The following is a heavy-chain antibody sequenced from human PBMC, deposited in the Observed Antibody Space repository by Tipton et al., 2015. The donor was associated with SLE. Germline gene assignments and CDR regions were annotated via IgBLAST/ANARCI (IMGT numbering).Heavy chain of an antibody. CDR2: INHSGST. CDR3: ARQYSSSGFNRFDP. V-gene: IGHV4-34*01. J-gene: IGHJ5*02. Sequence: TLSLTCAVYGGSFSGYYCSWIRQPPGKGLEWIGEINHSGSTNYNPSLKSRVTISVDTSKNQFSLKLSSVTAADTAVYYCARQYSSSGFNRFDPWGQGTLVTVTS. CDR1: GGSFSGYY. D-gene: IGHD3-10*01.